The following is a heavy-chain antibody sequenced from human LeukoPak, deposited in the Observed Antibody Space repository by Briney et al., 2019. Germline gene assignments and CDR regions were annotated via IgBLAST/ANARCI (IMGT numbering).Heavy chain of an antibody. CDR1: GGSFSGYY. Sequence: SETLSLTCAVYGGSFSGYYWSWIRQPPGKGLEWIGEINHSGSTNYNPSLKSRVTISVDTSKNQFSLKLSSVTAADTAVYYCARGRSLQGIQLAYYFDYWGQGTLVTVSS. J-gene: IGHJ4*02. CDR3: ARGRSLQGIQLAYYFDY. D-gene: IGHD5-18*01. CDR2: INHSGST. V-gene: IGHV4-34*01.